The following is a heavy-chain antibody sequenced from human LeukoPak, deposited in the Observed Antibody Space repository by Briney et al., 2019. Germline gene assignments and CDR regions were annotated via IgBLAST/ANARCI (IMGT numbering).Heavy chain of an antibody. D-gene: IGHD2-15*01. V-gene: IGHV3-66*01. CDR2: IYSGGST. Sequence: GGSLRLSCAASGFTFSSYAMSWVRQAPGKGLEWVSVIYSGGSTYYADSVKGRFTISRDNSKNTLYLQMNSLRAEDTAVYYCASDYSREGWFDPWGQGTLVTVSS. CDR1: GFTFSSYA. J-gene: IGHJ5*02. CDR3: ASDYSREGWFDP.